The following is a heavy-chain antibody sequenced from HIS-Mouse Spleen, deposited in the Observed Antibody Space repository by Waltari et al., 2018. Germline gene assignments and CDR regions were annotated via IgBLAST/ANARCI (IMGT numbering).Heavy chain of an antibody. V-gene: IGHV4-34*04. D-gene: IGHD3-10*01. Sequence: QVQLQQWGAGLLKPSETLSLTCAVYGGSFSGYYWSWIRQPPGKGLEWIGEINHSGSTNDTPALRSRATISVDTSKNQFSLKRGSVTAADTAVYYCARTKFGDYWGQGTLVTVSS. CDR2: INHSGST. J-gene: IGHJ4*02. CDR1: GGSFSGYY. CDR3: ARTKFGDY.